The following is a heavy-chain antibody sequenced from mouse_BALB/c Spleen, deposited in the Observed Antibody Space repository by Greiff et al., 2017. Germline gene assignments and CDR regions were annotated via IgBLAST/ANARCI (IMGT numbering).Heavy chain of an antibody. CDR1: GYSITSDYA. V-gene: IGHV3-2*02. D-gene: IGHD1-1*01. Sequence: ESGPGLVKPSQSLSLTCTVTGYSITSDYAWNWIRQFPGNKLEWMGYISYSGSTSYNPSLKSRISITRDTSKNQFFLQLNSVTTEDTATYYCASYYGSSFDYWGQGTTLTVSS. J-gene: IGHJ2*01. CDR3: ASYYGSSFDY. CDR2: ISYSGST.